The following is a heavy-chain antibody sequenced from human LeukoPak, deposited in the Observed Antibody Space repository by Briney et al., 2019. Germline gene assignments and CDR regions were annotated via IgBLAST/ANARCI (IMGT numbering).Heavy chain of an antibody. Sequence: SETLSLTCTVSGGSISSGGYYWSWIRQHPRKGLEWIGYIYYSGSTYYNPSLKSRVTISVDTSKNQFSLKLSSVTAADTAVYYCARDRVATGGAFDIWGQGTMVTVSS. V-gene: IGHV4-31*03. CDR3: ARDRVATGGAFDI. D-gene: IGHD5-12*01. J-gene: IGHJ3*02. CDR1: GGSISSGGYY. CDR2: IYYSGST.